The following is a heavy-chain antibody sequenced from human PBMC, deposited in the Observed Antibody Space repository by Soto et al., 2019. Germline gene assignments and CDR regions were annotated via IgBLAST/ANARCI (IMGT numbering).Heavy chain of an antibody. CDR1: GYTFTYYW. CDR3: AILDFTFAAIAVFDI. CDR2: IYPGDSDT. J-gene: IGHJ3*02. D-gene: IGHD3-3*01. V-gene: IGHV5-51*01. Sequence: GEPLKNACKGSGYTFTYYWIGWVRQLPGKVLEWMGIIYPGDSDTRYGPSFQCHVTITVDKSTNTAYLQWNTLRASDTAMYYFAILDFTFAAIAVFDIWGQRTMVTVSS.